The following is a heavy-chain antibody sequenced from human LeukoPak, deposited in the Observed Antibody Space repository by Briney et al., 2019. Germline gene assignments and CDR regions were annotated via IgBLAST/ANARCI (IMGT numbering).Heavy chain of an antibody. V-gene: IGHV4-4*02. CDR3: ARDHRYSSSWFDAFDI. J-gene: IGHJ3*02. D-gene: IGHD6-13*01. CDR2: IYHSGTT. Sequence: SETLSLTCTVSGGSISSSNWWGWVRQPPGKGLECIGEIYHSGTTNYNPSLKSRVTISVDKSMNHFSLKLNSVTAADTAVYYCARDHRYSSSWFDAFDIWGQGTMVTVSS. CDR1: GGSISSSNW.